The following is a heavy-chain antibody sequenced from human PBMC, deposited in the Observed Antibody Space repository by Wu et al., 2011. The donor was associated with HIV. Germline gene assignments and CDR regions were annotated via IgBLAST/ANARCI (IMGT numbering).Heavy chain of an antibody. CDR2: ADSA. V-gene: IGHV1-46*01. CDR3: ARVGRKWLVNWYFNL. Sequence: ADSAKYAQKVQGRVTMSRDTSTSTVYMELSSLRSDDTAVYYCARVGRKWLVNWYFNLWGRGTLVTVSS. J-gene: IGHJ2*01. D-gene: IGHD6-19*01.